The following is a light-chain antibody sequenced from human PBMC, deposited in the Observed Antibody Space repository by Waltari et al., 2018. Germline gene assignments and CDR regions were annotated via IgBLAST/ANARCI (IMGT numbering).Light chain of an antibody. V-gene: IGLV1-47*01. CDR3: AAWDDSLRGV. J-gene: IGLJ3*02. CDR2: RND. Sequence: QYVLTQPPSASGTPGQRVTISCSGSSSNIGSNHVHWYQQVPGTAPKLLMYRNDQRLSVVHDRFSGSKSGTSASMAISGLRSEEEGHYYCAAWDDSLRGVFGGGTKLTVL. CDR1: SSNIGSNH.